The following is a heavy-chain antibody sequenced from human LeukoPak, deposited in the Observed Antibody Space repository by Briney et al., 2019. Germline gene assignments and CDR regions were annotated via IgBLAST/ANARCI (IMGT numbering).Heavy chain of an antibody. D-gene: IGHD6-13*01. CDR2: ISAYNGNT. J-gene: IGHJ4*02. CDR3: ARDWLRIAAAGTPSRMDY. V-gene: IGHV1-18*01. Sequence: GASVKVSCKASGYTFTSYGISWVRQAPGQGLEWMGWISAYNGNTNYAQKLQGRVTMTTDTSTSTAYMELRSLRSDDTAVYYCARDWLRIAAAGTPSRMDYWGQGTLVTVSS. CDR1: GYTFTSYG.